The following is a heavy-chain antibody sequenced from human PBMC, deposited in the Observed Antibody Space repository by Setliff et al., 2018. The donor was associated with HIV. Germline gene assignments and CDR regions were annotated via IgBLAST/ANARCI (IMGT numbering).Heavy chain of an antibody. CDR3: ARSAGSSIPTQSYYYYYMDV. Sequence: PSETLSLTCTVSGGSISSGGYFWSWIRQLPGKGLEWIGYIYYSGSTFYNPSLKSRVSISVDTAKNQFSLKLTSVTAADTAIYYCARSAGSSIPTQSYYYYYMDVWGKGTTVTVSS. D-gene: IGHD6-6*01. J-gene: IGHJ6*03. CDR1: GGSISSGGYF. V-gene: IGHV4-31*03. CDR2: IYYSGST.